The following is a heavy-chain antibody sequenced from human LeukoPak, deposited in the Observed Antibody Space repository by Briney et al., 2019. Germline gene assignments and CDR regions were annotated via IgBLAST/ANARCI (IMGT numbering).Heavy chain of an antibody. Sequence: SETLSLTCTVSGGSISSSSYYWGWTRQPPGKGLEWIGSIYYSGSTYYNPSLKSRVTISVDTSKNQFSLKLSSVTAADTAVYYCASVPTQWLAIDYWGQGTLVTVSS. CDR1: GGSISSSSYY. J-gene: IGHJ4*02. V-gene: IGHV4-39*01. CDR2: IYYSGST. CDR3: ASVPTQWLAIDY. D-gene: IGHD6-19*01.